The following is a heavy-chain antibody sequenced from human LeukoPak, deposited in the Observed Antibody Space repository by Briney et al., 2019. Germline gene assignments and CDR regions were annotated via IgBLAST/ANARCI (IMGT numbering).Heavy chain of an antibody. CDR2: IYSGGST. D-gene: IGHD2-2*01. J-gene: IGHJ4*02. Sequence: GGSLRLSCAASGFTVSSNYMSWVRQAPGKGLEWVSVIYSGGSTYYADSVKGRFTISRDNSKNTLYLQMNSLRAEDTAVYYCAKDSVVVPAATLDYWGQGTLVTVSS. V-gene: IGHV3-66*01. CDR1: GFTVSSNY. CDR3: AKDSVVVPAATLDY.